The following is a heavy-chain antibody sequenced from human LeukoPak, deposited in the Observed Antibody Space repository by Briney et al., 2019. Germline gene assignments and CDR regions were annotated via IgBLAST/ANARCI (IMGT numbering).Heavy chain of an antibody. J-gene: IGHJ5*02. D-gene: IGHD1-26*01. Sequence: SETLSLTCTVSGGSITSGNFYWSWIRQPAGKGLEWIGRIYNTGSTNYNPSLKSRVTISVDRSKNQFSLMLKSVTAADTAVYYCARGVGSSESNYFDPWGQGIQATVSS. CDR2: IYNTGST. V-gene: IGHV4-61*02. CDR1: GGSITSGNFY. CDR3: ARGVGSSESNYFDP.